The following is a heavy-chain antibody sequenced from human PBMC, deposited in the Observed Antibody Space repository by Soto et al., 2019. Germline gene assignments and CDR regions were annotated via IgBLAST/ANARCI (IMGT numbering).Heavy chain of an antibody. CDR2: IIPIFGTA. CDR3: AMAGATCGSDAFDI. V-gene: IGHV1-69*12. Sequence: QVQLVQSGAEVKKPGSSVKVSCKASGGTFSSYAISWVRQAPGQGLEWMGGIIPIFGTANYAQKFQGRVRITAVESTSTASMELSRMRSGDTAVYSCAMAGATCGSDAFDIWGQGTMVTVSS. CDR1: GGTFSSYA. D-gene: IGHD1-26*01. J-gene: IGHJ3*02.